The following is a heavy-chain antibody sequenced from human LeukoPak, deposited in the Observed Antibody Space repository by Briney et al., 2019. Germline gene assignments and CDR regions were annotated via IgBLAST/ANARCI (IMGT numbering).Heavy chain of an antibody. CDR1: GGSISSSSYY. CDR2: TYYSGST. Sequence: PSETLSLTCTVSGGSISSSSYYWGWIRQPPGKGLEWIGSTYYSGSTYYNPSLKSRVTISVDTSKNQFSLKLSSVTAADTAVYYCARDGRELPPRGRLDPWGQGTLVTVSP. D-gene: IGHD1-26*01. CDR3: ARDGRELPPRGRLDP. V-gene: IGHV4-39*07. J-gene: IGHJ5*02.